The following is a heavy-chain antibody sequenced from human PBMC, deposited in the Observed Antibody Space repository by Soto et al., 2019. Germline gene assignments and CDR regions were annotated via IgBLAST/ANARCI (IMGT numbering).Heavy chain of an antibody. CDR1: GFSLSTSGVG. CDR3: AHSRCGGDCLQSYSSRYYYGLDV. Sequence: QITLKESGPTLVRPTQTLTLTCTFSGFSLSTSGVGVGWIRQPPGKALEWLGLIYWDDDKRYSQSLKSRFTITTNSSHTQVVLTMTNVDPVDTATYYCAHSRCGGDCLQSYSSRYYYGLDVWGQGTPVTVSS. V-gene: IGHV2-5*02. CDR2: IYWDDDK. D-gene: IGHD2-21*02. J-gene: IGHJ6*02.